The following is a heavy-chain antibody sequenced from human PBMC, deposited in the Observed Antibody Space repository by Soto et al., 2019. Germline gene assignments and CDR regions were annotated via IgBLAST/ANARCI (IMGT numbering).Heavy chain of an antibody. CDR2: ISGNGGST. Sequence: PGGSLRLSCAASGFTFSSCAMGWVRRAPGKGLEWVSGISGNGGSTYYADSVKGRFTISRDTSKNTLYLQMNSLRAEDTAVCYWGGGLFYDSRVYTMGGRGTRVTVP. CDR3: GGGLFYDSRVYTM. V-gene: IGHV3-23*01. D-gene: IGHD3-22*01. J-gene: IGHJ4*02. CDR1: GFTFSSCA.